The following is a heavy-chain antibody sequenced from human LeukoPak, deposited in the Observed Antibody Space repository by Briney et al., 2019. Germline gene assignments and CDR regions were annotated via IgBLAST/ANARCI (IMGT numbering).Heavy chain of an antibody. CDR3: ARASSSHCSGGSCYGDAFDI. J-gene: IGHJ3*02. Sequence: ASVKVSCKASGYTFTGYYMHWVRQAPGQGLEWLGWINPTSGGTNYAQKFQGWVTMTRDTSISTAYMELSRLRSDDTAVYYCARASSSHCSGGSCYGDAFDIWGQGTMVTVSS. D-gene: IGHD2-15*01. CDR2: INPTSGGT. V-gene: IGHV1-2*04. CDR1: GYTFTGYY.